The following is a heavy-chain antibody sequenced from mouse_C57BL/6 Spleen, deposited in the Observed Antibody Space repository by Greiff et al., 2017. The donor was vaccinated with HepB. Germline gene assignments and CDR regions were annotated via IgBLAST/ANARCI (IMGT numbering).Heavy chain of an antibody. Sequence: DVQLVESGGGLVKPGGSLKLSCAASGFTFSSYAMSWVRQTPEKRLEWVATISDGGSYTYYPDNVKGRFTISRDNAKNNLYLQMSHLKSEDTAMYYCARDPPYEGDAMDYWGQGTSVTVSS. CDR3: ARDPPYEGDAMDY. CDR2: ISDGGSYT. D-gene: IGHD2-3*01. J-gene: IGHJ4*01. V-gene: IGHV5-4*01. CDR1: GFTFSSYA.